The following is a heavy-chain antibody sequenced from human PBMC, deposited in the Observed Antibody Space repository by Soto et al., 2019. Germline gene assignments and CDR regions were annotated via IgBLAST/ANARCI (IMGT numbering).Heavy chain of an antibody. D-gene: IGHD3-10*01. CDR1: GFTFSSYE. CDR3: ATLTMVRGVKLSDWFDP. V-gene: IGHV3-48*03. CDR2: ISSSGSTI. Sequence: PGGSLRLSCAASGFTFSSYEMNWVRQAPGKGLEWVSYISSSGSTIYYADSVKGRFTISRDNAKNSLYLQMNSLRAEDTAVYYCATLTMVRGVKLSDWFDPWGQGTLVTVSS. J-gene: IGHJ5*02.